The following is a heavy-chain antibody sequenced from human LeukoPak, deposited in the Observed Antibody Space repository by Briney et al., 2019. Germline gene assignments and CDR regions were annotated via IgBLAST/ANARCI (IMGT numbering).Heavy chain of an antibody. CDR1: GFTFSSYA. D-gene: IGHD6-13*01. CDR2: ISGSGGST. J-gene: IGHJ6*02. V-gene: IGHV3-23*01. CDR3: AKDSSPVYYYYGMDV. Sequence: GGSLRLSCAASGFTFSSYAMRWVRQAPGKGLEWVSAISGSGGSTYYADSVKGRFTISRDNSKNTLYLQMNSLRAEDTAVYYCAKDSSPVYYYYGMDVWGQGTTVTVSS.